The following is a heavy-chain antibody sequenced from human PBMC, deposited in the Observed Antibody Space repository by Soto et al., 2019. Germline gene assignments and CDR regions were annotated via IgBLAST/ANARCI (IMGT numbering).Heavy chain of an antibody. V-gene: IGHV1-46*01. Sequence: QVQLVQSGAEVKKPGASVTVSCKASGYTFTSYYMHWVRQAPGQGLEWMGIINPNTGNTDYVQKLQGRVTMARDTSTSTVYMELSSLRSEDTAVYYCARDPGTAGYFDYWGQGTLVTISS. CDR3: ARDPGTAGYFDY. D-gene: IGHD3-22*01. CDR1: GYTFTSYY. J-gene: IGHJ4*02. CDR2: INPNTGNT.